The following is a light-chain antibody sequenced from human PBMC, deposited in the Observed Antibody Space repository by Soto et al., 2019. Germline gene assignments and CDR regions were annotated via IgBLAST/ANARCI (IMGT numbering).Light chain of an antibody. V-gene: IGLV2-14*01. CDR1: SSDVGGYNY. Sequence: QSALTQPPSASGSPGQSVAICCTGTSSDVGGYNYVSWYQQHPGKAPKLMIYEVSNRPSGVSNRFSGSKSGNTASLTISGLQAEDEADYYCSSYTSSSTLVVFGGGTKLTVL. CDR2: EVS. J-gene: IGLJ2*01. CDR3: SSYTSSSTLVV.